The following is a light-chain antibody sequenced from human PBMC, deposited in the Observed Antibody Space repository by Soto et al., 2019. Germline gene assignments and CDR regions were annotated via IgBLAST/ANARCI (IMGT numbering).Light chain of an antibody. CDR2: DVS. Sequence: QSVLTQPASVSGSPGQSITISCTGTSSDVGAYNYDSWYQQYPGEAPKVIIYDVSHRPAGVSNRFSGSKSGNTASLTISGLQTQVYSYYYCSSYISSTTYVFGTGTKVTVL. CDR1: SSDVGAYNY. J-gene: IGLJ1*01. CDR3: SSYISSTTYV. V-gene: IGLV2-14*01.